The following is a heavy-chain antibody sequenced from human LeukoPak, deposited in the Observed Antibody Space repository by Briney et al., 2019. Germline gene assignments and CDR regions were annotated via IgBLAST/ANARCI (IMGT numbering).Heavy chain of an antibody. CDR3: ARVPPYTFIAAAAPDY. D-gene: IGHD6-13*01. V-gene: IGHV3-30-3*01. Sequence: GGSLRLSCAASGFTFSSYAMHWVRQAPGKGLEWVAVISYDGSNKYYADSVKGRFTISRDNSKNTLYLQMNGLRAEDTAVYYCARVPPYTFIAAAAPDYWGQGTLVTVSS. CDR2: ISYDGSNK. J-gene: IGHJ4*02. CDR1: GFTFSSYA.